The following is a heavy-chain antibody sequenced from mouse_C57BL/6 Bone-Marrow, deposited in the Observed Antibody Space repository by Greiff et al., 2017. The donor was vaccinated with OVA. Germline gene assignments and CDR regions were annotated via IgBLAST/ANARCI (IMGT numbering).Heavy chain of an antibody. V-gene: IGHV1-64*01. CDR3: AREGTGIYAMDY. CDR1: GYTFTSYW. D-gene: IGHD4-1*01. Sequence: QVQLQQPGAELVKPGASVKLSCKASGYTFTSYWMHWVKQRPGQGLEWIGMIHPNSGSTNYNEKFKSKATLTVDKSSSTAYMQLSSLTSEDSAVYYWAREGTGIYAMDYWGKGTSVTVAS. J-gene: IGHJ4*01. CDR2: IHPNSGST.